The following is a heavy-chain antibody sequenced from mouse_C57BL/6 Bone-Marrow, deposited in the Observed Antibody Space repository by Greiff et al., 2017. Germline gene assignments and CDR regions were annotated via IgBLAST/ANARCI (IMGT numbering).Heavy chain of an antibody. CDR2: INPSNGGT. Sequence: VKLMESGTELVKPGASVKLSCKASGYTFTSYWMHWVKQRPGQGLEWIGNINPSNGGTNYNEKFKSKATLTVDKSSSTAYMQLSSLTSEDSAVYYCARWLWLRPGVYFDYGGQGTTLTVSS. V-gene: IGHV1-53*01. CDR1: GYTFTSYW. D-gene: IGHD2-2*01. J-gene: IGHJ2*01. CDR3: ARWLWLRPGVYFDY.